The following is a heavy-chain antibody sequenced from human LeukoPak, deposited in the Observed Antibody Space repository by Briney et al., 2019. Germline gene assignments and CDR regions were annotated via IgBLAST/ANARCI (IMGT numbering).Heavy chain of an antibody. Sequence: PSETLSLTCTVSGGSISSYYWSWIRQPPGKGLEWIGYIYYSGSTNYNPPLKSRVTISVDTSKNQFSLKLSSVTAADTAVYYCARVREATMERYFDLWGRGTLVTVSS. V-gene: IGHV4-59*01. D-gene: IGHD5-12*01. CDR2: IYYSGST. CDR3: ARVREATMERYFDL. J-gene: IGHJ2*01. CDR1: GGSISSYY.